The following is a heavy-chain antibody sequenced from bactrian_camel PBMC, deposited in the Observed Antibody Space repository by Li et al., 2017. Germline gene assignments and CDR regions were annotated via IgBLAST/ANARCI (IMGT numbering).Heavy chain of an antibody. CDR1: GYTFNTY. J-gene: IGHJ4*01. D-gene: IGHD3*01. CDR3: AANGVLQHCGGWYLRSTDDKY. CDR2: IGSDGTT. V-gene: IGHV3S67*01. Sequence: VQLVESGGGSALAGGSVRLSCAASGYTFNTYSWFRQAPGQERVGVAGIGSDGTTTYANSVKGRFTISIDNAKNTLYLQMDSLKPEDTAMYYCAANGVLQHCGGWYLRSTDDKYWGQGTQVTVS.